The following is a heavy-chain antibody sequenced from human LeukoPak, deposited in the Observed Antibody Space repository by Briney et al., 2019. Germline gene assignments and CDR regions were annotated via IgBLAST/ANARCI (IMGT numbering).Heavy chain of an antibody. CDR2: IGAYNGNT. V-gene: IGHV1-18*01. Sequence: ASVKVSCKASGYTFTSYGISWVRQAPGQGLEWMGWIGAYNGNTNYAQKLQGRVTMTTDTSTSTAYMELRSLRSDDTAVYYCARDSRGYYDFWSGYSVGEDMDVWGKGTTVTVSS. CDR3: ARDSRGYYDFWSGYSVGEDMDV. CDR1: GYTFTSYG. J-gene: IGHJ6*03. D-gene: IGHD3-3*01.